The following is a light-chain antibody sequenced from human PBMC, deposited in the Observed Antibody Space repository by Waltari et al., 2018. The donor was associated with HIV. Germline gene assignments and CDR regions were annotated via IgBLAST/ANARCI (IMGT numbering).Light chain of an antibody. J-gene: IGLJ1*01. CDR3: CSYAGSSYV. CDR1: STDVGGYNY. CDR2: DVS. V-gene: IGLV2-11*01. Sequence: QSALTQPRSLSGSPGPSVTISCTVTSTDVGGYNYLSWYQQHPGKVPKLMIYDVSKRPSGVPDRFSGSKSGNTASLTISGLQAEDEADYYCCSYAGSSYVFGTGTKVTVL.